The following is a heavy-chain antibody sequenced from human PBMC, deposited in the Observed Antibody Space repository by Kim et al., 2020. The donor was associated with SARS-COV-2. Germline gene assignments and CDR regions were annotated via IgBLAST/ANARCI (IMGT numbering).Heavy chain of an antibody. CDR2: LSSSGGRSGDAT. CDR1: GFNIGTSA. CDR3: AKDWGGNVFDP. J-gene: IGHJ5*02. V-gene: IGHV3-23*01. Sequence: GGSLRLSCVGSGFNIGTSAMSWVRQAPGKGLEWVSGLSSSGGRSGDATHYAGSVRVCFTNSKDNPRKPVHCEMSRLRAEDTDAYYQAKDWGGNVFDPCG. D-gene: IGHD2-21*01.